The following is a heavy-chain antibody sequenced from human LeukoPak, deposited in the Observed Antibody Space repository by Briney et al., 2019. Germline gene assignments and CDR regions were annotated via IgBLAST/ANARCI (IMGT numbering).Heavy chain of an antibody. CDR2: ISAYNGNT. CDR3: ARDVFSGTTEVADY. J-gene: IGHJ4*02. V-gene: IGHV1-18*01. D-gene: IGHD1-1*01. CDR1: GYTFTSYG. Sequence: ASVKVSCKASGYTFTSYGISWVRQAPGQGLEWMGWISAYNGNTNYAQKFQGRVTMTRDMSTSTVNMELSILRSEDTAVYYCARDVFSGTTEVADYWGQGTLVTVSS.